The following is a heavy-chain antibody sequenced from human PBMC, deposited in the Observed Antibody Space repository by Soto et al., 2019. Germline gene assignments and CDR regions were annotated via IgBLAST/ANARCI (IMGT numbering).Heavy chain of an antibody. V-gene: IGHV3-30*18. CDR2: IKNAGSII. CDR3: AKGPAIVLVPAAMNYYYGMDV. J-gene: IGHJ6*02. CDR1: GFTPSRLS. D-gene: IGHD2-2*01. Sequence: GSLRLSCAASGFTPSRLSMNWVRQAPGKGLEWMADIKNAGSIIYYADSVKGRFTISRDNSKNTLYLQMNSLRAEDTAVYYCAKGPAIVLVPAAMNYYYGMDVWGQGTTVTVSS.